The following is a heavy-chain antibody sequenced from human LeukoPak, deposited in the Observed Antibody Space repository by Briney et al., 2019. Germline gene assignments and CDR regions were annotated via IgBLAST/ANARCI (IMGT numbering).Heavy chain of an antibody. J-gene: IGHJ1*01. CDR3: SRGVGATVH. Sequence: ASVKLSCKASGYTFTSYGISWVRQAPGQGLEWMGWISAYNGNTNQAQKPPARVTIPTDTSTTTANIQRSSLMSQEPTRHYSSRGVGATVHWAQ. D-gene: IGHD1-26*01. CDR2: ISAYNGNT. V-gene: IGHV1-18*01. CDR1: GYTFTSYG.